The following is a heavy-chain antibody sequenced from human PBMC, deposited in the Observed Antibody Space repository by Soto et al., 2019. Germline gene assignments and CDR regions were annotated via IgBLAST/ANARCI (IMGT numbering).Heavy chain of an antibody. D-gene: IGHD2-15*01. CDR2: IYSSGGT. CDR3: ARGGVCSGGRCPLRGSFDY. J-gene: IGHJ4*02. V-gene: IGHV3-53*01. CDR1: GLTVSNNY. Sequence: EGSLRLSCAASGLTVSNNYMSWVRQAPGKGLEWVSIIYSSGGTYYADSVKGRFTISRDHSMNTLSLQMNTPRVEDTAVYFCARGGVCSGGRCPLRGSFDYWGRGILVTVSS.